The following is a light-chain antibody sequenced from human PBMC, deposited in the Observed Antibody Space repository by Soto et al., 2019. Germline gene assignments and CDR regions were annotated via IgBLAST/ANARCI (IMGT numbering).Light chain of an antibody. CDR1: ASDIGNYNW. CDR2: AVN. J-gene: IGLJ1*01. CDR3: SSYTSSSTPCV. V-gene: IGLV2-14*01. Sequence: QSVLTQPASVSGSPGQSITISCTGTASDIGNYNWVSWYQQYPGKAPKLMIYAVNNRPSGVSNRFSASKSGNTASLTISGLQAEDEADYYCSSYTSSSTPCVFGTGTKVTVL.